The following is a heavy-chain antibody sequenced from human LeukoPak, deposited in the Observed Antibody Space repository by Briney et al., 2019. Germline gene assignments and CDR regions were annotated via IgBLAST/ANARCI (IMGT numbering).Heavy chain of an antibody. Sequence: PGESLKISCKGSGYSFSTYWIGWVRQMPGKGLEWMGIIYPGDADTGYSPSFQGQVTISADKSISTAYLQWSSLKASDSAMYYCARHRQGSGWSYFAYWGQGTLVTVSS. CDR1: GYSFSTYW. CDR3: ARHRQGSGWSYFAY. D-gene: IGHD6-19*01. V-gene: IGHV5-51*01. J-gene: IGHJ4*02. CDR2: IYPGDADT.